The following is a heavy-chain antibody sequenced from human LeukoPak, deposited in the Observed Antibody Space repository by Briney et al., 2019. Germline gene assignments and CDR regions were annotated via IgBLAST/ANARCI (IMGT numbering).Heavy chain of an antibody. CDR3: ARGTDYGDYLLDY. D-gene: IGHD4-17*01. V-gene: IGHV4-39*01. CDR1: GGSISGYY. CDR2: IYYSGST. Sequence: PSETLSLTCTVSGGSISGYYWSWIRQPPGKGLEWIGSIYYSGSTYYNPSLKSRVTISVDTSKNQFSLKLSSVTAADTAVYYCARGTDYGDYLLDYWGQGTLVTVSS. J-gene: IGHJ4*02.